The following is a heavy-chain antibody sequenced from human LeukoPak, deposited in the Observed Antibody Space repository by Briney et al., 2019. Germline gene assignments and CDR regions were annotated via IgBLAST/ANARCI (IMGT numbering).Heavy chain of an antibody. V-gene: IGHV1-69*13. J-gene: IGHJ3*02. CDR2: IIPIFGTA. Sequence: SLKVSCKASGGTFSRYAISCVRQAPGQGLEWSGGIIPIFGTANYAQKFQGRVTITADESTRTAYMELSSLRSEDTAVYYCARVVQSSGRAFDIWGQGTMVTVSS. CDR1: GGTFSRYA. CDR3: ARVVQSSGRAFDI. D-gene: IGHD3-22*01.